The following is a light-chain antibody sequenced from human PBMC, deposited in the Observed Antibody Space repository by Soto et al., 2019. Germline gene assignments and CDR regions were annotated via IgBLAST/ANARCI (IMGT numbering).Light chain of an antibody. CDR3: QQYSSWPLT. CDR2: GVS. V-gene: IGKV3-15*01. Sequence: EIVMTQSPATLSVSPGERATLSCRASQSVINDYLAWYQQKPGQAPRLLIYGVSTRATGIPARFSGSGSGTGFTLTISSLQSEDFAVYYCQQYSSWPLTFGGGTKVEIK. CDR1: QSVINDY. J-gene: IGKJ4*01.